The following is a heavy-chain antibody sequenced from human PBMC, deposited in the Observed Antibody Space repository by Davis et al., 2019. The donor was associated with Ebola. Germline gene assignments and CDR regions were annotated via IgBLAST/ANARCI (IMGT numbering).Heavy chain of an antibody. CDR3: AKGMVRGVIGYYYGMDV. V-gene: IGHV3-30*02. J-gene: IGHJ6*02. Sequence: GESLKISCAASGFTFSSYAMSWVRQAPGKGLEWVAVIWYDGSNKYYADSVKGRFTISRDNSKNTLYLQMNSLRAEDTAVYYCAKGMVRGVIGYYYGMDVWGQGTTVTVSS. D-gene: IGHD3-10*01. CDR2: IWYDGSNK. CDR1: GFTFSSYA.